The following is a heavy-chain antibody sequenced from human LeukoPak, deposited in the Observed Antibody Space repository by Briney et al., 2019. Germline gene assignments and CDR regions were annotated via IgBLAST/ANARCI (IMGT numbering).Heavy chain of an antibody. CDR2: ISYDGSNN. Sequence: PGRSLRLSCAASGFTFSSYAMHWVRQAPGKELEGVAIISYDGSNNYYADSVRGRFTISRDNYKNPLYLQMNSMRAEDTSIYYCAKESPHRGYDVGDWGQGTLVTVSS. J-gene: IGHJ4*02. CDR1: GFTFSSYA. D-gene: IGHD5-12*01. CDR3: AKESPHRGYDVGD. V-gene: IGHV3-30-3*01.